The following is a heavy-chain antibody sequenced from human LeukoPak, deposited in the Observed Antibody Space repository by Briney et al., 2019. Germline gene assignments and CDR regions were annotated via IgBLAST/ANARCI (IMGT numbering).Heavy chain of an antibody. J-gene: IGHJ6*02. D-gene: IGHD3-22*01. Sequence: PGGSLRLSCASSGFSFSTSWMTWVRQAPGKGLEWVANIKEDGSEKYYVDSVKGRFTISRDNAKNSLYLQMNSLRDEDTAVYYCARDPTYDSSGYYQYYYGMDVWGQGTTVTVSS. CDR1: GFSFSTSW. V-gene: IGHV3-7*01. CDR2: IKEDGSEK. CDR3: ARDPTYDSSGYYQYYYGMDV.